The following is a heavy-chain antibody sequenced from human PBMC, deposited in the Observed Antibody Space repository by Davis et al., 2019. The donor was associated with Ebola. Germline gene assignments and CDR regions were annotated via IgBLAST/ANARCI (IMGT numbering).Heavy chain of an antibody. CDR3: ARGGDWTLDY. CDR1: GGSISSSSYY. D-gene: IGHD2-21*01. Sequence: MPSETLSLTCTVSGGSISSSSYYWGWIRQPPGKGLEWIGEINHSGSTNYNPSLKSRVTISVDTSKNQFSLKLSSVTAADTAVYYCARGGDWTLDYWGQGTLATVSS. V-gene: IGHV4-39*07. CDR2: INHSGST. J-gene: IGHJ4*02.